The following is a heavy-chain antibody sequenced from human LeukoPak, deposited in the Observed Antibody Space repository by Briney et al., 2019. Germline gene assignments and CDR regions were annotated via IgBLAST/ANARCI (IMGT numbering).Heavy chain of an antibody. CDR2: IKQDGSEK. D-gene: IGHD6-19*01. J-gene: IGHJ6*03. Sequence: GGSLRLSCAASGFTFSSYWMSWVRQAPGKGLEWVANIKQDGSEKYYVDSVKGRFTISRDNAKNSLYLQMNSLRAEDTAVYYCARDLKQWLVRGPFYMDVWGKGTTVTVSS. CDR1: GFTFSSYW. CDR3: ARDLKQWLVRGPFYMDV. V-gene: IGHV3-7*01.